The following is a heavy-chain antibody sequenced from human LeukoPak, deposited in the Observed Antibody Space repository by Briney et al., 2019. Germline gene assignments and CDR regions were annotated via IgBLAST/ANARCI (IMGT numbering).Heavy chain of an antibody. CDR3: ASDYYGSGSLYYFDY. CDR2: IYSGGST. CDR1: GFTVSSNY. D-gene: IGHD3-10*01. J-gene: IGHJ4*02. V-gene: IGHV3-66*01. Sequence: GGSLRLSCAASGFTVSSNYMSWVRQAPGKGLEWVSVIYSGGSTYYADSVKGRFTISRDNSKNTLYLQMNSLRAEDTAVYYCASDYYGSGSLYYFDYWGQGTLVTVSS.